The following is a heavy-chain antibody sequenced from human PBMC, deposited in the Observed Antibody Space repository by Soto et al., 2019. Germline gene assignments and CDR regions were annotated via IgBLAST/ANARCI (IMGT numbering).Heavy chain of an antibody. Sequence: QVQLVESGGGVVQPGRSLRLSCAASGFTFSSYAISWVRQAPGQGLEWMGGIIPIFGTANYAQKFQGRVTITADESTSTGYMELSSLRAEDTAVYYCARGGPNCSSTSCRDYYYYYGMDVWGQGTTVTVSS. J-gene: IGHJ6*02. CDR2: IIPIFGTA. CDR3: ARGGPNCSSTSCRDYYYYYGMDV. CDR1: GFTFSSYA. V-gene: IGHV1-69*01. D-gene: IGHD2-2*01.